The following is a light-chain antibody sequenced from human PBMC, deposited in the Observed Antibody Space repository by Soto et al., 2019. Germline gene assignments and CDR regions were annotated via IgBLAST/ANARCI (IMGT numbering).Light chain of an antibody. J-gene: IGKJ2*01. CDR3: QQYNSGT. Sequence: DIQMTQSPSTLSASVGDRVTITCRACQSISSWLAWYQQKPGKAPKLLIYDASSLESGVPSRFSGSGSGTEFTLTISSLQPDDFATYYCQQYNSGTFGQGTK. CDR2: DAS. V-gene: IGKV1-5*01. CDR1: QSISSW.